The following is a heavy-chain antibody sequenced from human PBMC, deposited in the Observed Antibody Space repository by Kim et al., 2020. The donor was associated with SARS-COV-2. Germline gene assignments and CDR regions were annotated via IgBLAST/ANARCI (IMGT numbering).Heavy chain of an antibody. V-gene: IGHV4-4*02. D-gene: IGHD3-22*01. CDR2: VDHSGTT. Sequence: SETLSLTCVVSGASISSSSCWSWVRQPPGKGLEWIGEVDHSGTTSYNVSLKSRVTISVDKSKNKFSLRLNTVSAADTAVYYCARGVSSAWTLRAWFDPWG. CDR3: ARGVSSAWTLRAWFDP. J-gene: IGHJ5*02. CDR1: GASISSSSC.